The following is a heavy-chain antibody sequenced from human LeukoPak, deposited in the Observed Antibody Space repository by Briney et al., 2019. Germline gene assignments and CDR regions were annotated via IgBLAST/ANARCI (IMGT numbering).Heavy chain of an antibody. CDR1: GFTFSSYW. D-gene: IGHD1-26*01. V-gene: IGHV3-74*01. CDR3: AWDKAYNCFDP. CDR2: INSDGSSA. J-gene: IGHJ5*02. Sequence: GGSLRLSCAASGFTFSSYWMHWVRQGPGKGLVWVARINSDGSSATYADSVTGRFTISRDNAKNSLFLQMNSLRAEDTAVYYCAWDKAYNCFDPWGQGTLVTVSS.